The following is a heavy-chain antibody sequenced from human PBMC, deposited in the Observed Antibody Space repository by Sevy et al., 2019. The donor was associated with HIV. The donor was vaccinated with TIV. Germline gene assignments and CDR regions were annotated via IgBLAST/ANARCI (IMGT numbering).Heavy chain of an antibody. CDR3: ARRYYGDYFGYYYYYMDV. CDR2: IYYSGST. D-gene: IGHD4-17*01. J-gene: IGHJ6*03. CDR1: GGSISSYY. V-gene: IGHV4-59*01. Sequence: SETLSLTCTVSGGSISSYYWSWIRQPPGKGLEWIGYIYYSGSTNYNPSLKSRVTISVDTSKNQFSLKLSSVTAADTAVYYCARRYYGDYFGYYYYYMDVWVKGTTVTVSS.